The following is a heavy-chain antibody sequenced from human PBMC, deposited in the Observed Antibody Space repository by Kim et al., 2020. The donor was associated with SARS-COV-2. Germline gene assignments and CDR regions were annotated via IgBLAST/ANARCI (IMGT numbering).Heavy chain of an antibody. CDR2: MNPNSGNT. V-gene: IGHV1-8*01. CDR3: ARVPQIIWFGELFPQYYYYGMDV. D-gene: IGHD3-10*01. Sequence: ASVKVSCKASGYTFTSYDINWVRQATGQGLEWMGWMNPNSGNTGYAQKFQGRVTMTRNTSISTAYMELSSLRSEDTAVYYCARVPQIIWFGELFPQYYYYGMDVWGQGTTVTVSS. CDR1: GYTFTSYD. J-gene: IGHJ6*02.